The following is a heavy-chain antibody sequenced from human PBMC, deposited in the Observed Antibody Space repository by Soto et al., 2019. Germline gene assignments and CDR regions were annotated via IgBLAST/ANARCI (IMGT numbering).Heavy chain of an antibody. CDR3: ARCPYYYGSGSYCYFDY. Sequence: QVQLVESGGGVVQPGRSLRLSCAASGFTFSSYGMHWVRQAPGKGLEWVAVIWYDGSNKYYADSVKGRFTISRDNSNNTLYLQMNSLRAEDTAVYYCARCPYYYGSGSYCYFDYLGQGTLVTVSS. V-gene: IGHV3-33*01. CDR1: GFTFSSYG. CDR2: IWYDGSNK. D-gene: IGHD3-10*01. J-gene: IGHJ4*02.